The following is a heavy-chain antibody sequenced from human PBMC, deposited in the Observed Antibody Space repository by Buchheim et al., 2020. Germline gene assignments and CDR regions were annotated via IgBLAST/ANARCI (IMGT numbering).Heavy chain of an antibody. CDR2: ISASGGGT. Sequence: EVQLVESGGGLAQPGGSLRLSCAASGFTFRSFDMSWVRQAPGKGLEWVSAISASGGGTYYADSVKGRFTISRDNSKKTLYLQMNSLRAEDTAVYYCAKDFLWEPCFYWGQGTL. V-gene: IGHV3-23*04. CDR1: GFTFRSFD. D-gene: IGHD1-26*01. CDR3: AKDFLWEPCFY. J-gene: IGHJ4*02.